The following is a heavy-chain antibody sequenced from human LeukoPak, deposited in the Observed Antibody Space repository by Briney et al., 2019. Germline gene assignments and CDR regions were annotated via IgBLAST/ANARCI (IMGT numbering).Heavy chain of an antibody. J-gene: IGHJ4*02. CDR2: XXXSGGTT. V-gene: IGHV3-23*01. CDR1: GFTFSSYA. Sequence: GGSLRLSCAASGFTFSSYAMSWVRQAPGKGLEXVXXXXXSGGTTHYADSVKGRFTISRDNSKDTLYLQMNSLRAEDTAVYYCAKRGYYYDSSGYYYFDYWGQGTLVTVSS. CDR3: AKRGYYYDSSGYYYFDY. D-gene: IGHD3-22*01.